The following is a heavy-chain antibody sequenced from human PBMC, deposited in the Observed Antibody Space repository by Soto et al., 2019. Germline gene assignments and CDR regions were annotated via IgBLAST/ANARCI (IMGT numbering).Heavy chain of an antibody. CDR2: ISGSGGST. D-gene: IGHD3-16*01. J-gene: IGHJ4*02. Sequence: EVQLLESGGGLVQPGGSLRLSCAASGFTFSSYAMSWVRQAPGKGLEWVSAISGSGGSTYYADSVKGRFTISRDNSKNTLYLQLNSLRAEDTAVYYCAKGRDYSFGEFDYWGQGTLVTVSS. CDR3: AKGRDYSFGEFDY. CDR1: GFTFSSYA. V-gene: IGHV3-23*01.